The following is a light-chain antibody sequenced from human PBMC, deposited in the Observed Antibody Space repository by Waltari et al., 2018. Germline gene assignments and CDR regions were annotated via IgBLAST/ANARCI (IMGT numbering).Light chain of an antibody. CDR3: LPSIAFPLT. CDR1: QSLLHSNGNTY. J-gene: IGKJ4*01. CDR2: GGS. Sequence: DIMMTQTPLSLPITPGEPASISCRSSQSLLHSNGNTYLHWYLQKPGQSPQLLIYGGSNRASGVPDRFSGSGSGTDFILKISKVEAEDVGVYYCLPSIAFPLTFGGGTKVEIK. V-gene: IGKV2-40*01.